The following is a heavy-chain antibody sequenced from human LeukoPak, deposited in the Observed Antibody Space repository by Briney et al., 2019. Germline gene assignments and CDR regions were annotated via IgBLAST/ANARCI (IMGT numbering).Heavy chain of an antibody. V-gene: IGHV3-74*01. Sequence: GGSLRLSCADSGFTFSTYGMHWVRQAPGKGLVWVSRLNTDGSTTDYADSVKGRFSISRDNAKNTLYLQMNSLRVEDTAVYYCTRDQVLWWKPLGNFDLWGRGTLVTVSS. J-gene: IGHJ2*01. D-gene: IGHD2-21*01. CDR1: GFTFSTYG. CDR3: TRDQVLWWKPLGNFDL. CDR2: LNTDGSTT.